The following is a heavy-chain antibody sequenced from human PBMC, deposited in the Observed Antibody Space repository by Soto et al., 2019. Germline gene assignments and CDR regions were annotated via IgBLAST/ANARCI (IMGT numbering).Heavy chain of an antibody. Sequence: PSQTLSLTCAISGDSVSSNSATWNWIRQSPSRGLEWLGRTYYRSKWFSEYALSVKSRITINPDTSKNQFSLQLNSVTPEDTAVHHCERETLQGAVTDYWGQGTLVTVSS. CDR3: ERETLQGAVTDY. D-gene: IGHD3-16*02. CDR2: TYYRSKWFS. CDR1: GDSVSSNSAT. V-gene: IGHV6-1*01. J-gene: IGHJ4*02.